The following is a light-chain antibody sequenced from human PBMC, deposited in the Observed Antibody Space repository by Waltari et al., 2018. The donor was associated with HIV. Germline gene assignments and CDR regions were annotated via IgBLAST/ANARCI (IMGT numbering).Light chain of an antibody. Sequence: QSALTQPRSVSGSPGQSVTISCAGSSSDVGRYDYVSWYQQLPGNAPQVIIYDFTKRPSGVPDRFSGSKSGNTAFLTISGLQAEDEADYYCCSYAASYIYVFGVGTKVTVL. CDR3: CSYAASYIYV. CDR1: SSDVGRYDY. CDR2: DFT. J-gene: IGLJ1*01. V-gene: IGLV2-11*01.